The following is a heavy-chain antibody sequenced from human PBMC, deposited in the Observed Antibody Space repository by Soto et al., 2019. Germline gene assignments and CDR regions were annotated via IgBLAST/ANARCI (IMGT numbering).Heavy chain of an antibody. V-gene: IGHV3-23*01. CDR3: AKDVLAVVEYFDL. CDR2: ISGSGGST. J-gene: IGHJ2*01. CDR1: GFTFSCYA. Sequence: PGGALRLACAASGFTFSCYAMTLVLQAPGKGLEWVSAISGSGGSTYYADSVKGRFTISRDNSKNTLYLQMNSLRAEDTAVYYCAKDVLAVVEYFDLSGRGTLVTVSS. D-gene: IGHD6-19*01.